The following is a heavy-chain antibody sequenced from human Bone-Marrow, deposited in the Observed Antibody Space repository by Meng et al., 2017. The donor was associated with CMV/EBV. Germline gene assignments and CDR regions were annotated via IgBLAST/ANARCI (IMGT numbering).Heavy chain of an antibody. J-gene: IGHJ6*02. D-gene: IGHD6-13*01. Sequence: GESLKISCAASGFTFDDYGMSWVRQAPGKGLEWVSGINWNGGSTGYADSVKGRFTISRDNAKNSLYLQMNSLRAEDTAVYYCARESSSSWYSYYYYYGMDVWGQGTTVTVSS. CDR3: ARESSSSWYSYYYYYGMDV. CDR2: INWNGGST. V-gene: IGHV3-20*04. CDR1: GFTFDDYG.